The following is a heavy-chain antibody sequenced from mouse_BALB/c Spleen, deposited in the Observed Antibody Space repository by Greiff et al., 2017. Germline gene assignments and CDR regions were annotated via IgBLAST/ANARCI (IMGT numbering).Heavy chain of an antibody. Sequence: EVQLVESGGGLVKPGGSLKLSCAASGFTFSDYYMYWVRQTPEKRLEWVATISDGGSYTYYPDSVKGRFTISRDNAKNNLYLQMSSLKSEDTAMYYCARGDYGHGDYFDYWGQGTTLTVSS. D-gene: IGHD1-1*01. CDR3: ARGDYGHGDYFDY. CDR2: ISDGGSYT. V-gene: IGHV5-4*02. J-gene: IGHJ2*01. CDR1: GFTFSDYY.